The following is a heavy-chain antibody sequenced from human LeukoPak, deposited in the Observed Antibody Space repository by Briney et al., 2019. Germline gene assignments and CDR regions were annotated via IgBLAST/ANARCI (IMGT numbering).Heavy chain of an antibody. CDR3: ARGNHYCSSTSCYKIFDY. CDR1: GGSISSYY. J-gene: IGHJ4*02. CDR2: IYYSGCT. Sequence: SETLSLTCTVSGGSISSYYWSWIRQPPGKGLEWIGYIYYSGCTNYNPSLKSRVTISVDTSKNQFSLKLSSVTAADTAVYYCARGNHYCSSTSCYKIFDYWGQGTLVTVSS. V-gene: IGHV4-59*01. D-gene: IGHD2-2*01.